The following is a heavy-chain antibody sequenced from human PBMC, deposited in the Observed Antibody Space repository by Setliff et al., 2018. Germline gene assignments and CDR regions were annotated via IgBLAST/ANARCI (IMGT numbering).Heavy chain of an antibody. CDR3: ARDPHLTGGLDR. CDR2: IDTSGRT. D-gene: IGHD3-9*01. J-gene: IGHJ5*02. CDR1: GGSVSPYF. V-gene: IGHV4-4*07. Sequence: SETLSLTCTVSGGSVSPYFWSWIRQPPGKGLEWIGRIDTSGRTQYNLALKSRVTISIDMSKNQFSLKVTSVTAADTAIYSCARDPHLTGGLDRWGQGTLVTVSS.